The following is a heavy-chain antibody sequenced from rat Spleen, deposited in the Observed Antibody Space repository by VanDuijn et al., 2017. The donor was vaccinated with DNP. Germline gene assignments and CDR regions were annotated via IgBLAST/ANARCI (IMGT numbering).Heavy chain of an antibody. J-gene: IGHJ2*01. CDR2: ISYDGGNT. V-gene: IGHV5-20*01. Sequence: EVQLVESGGGLVQPGRSLKLSCAASGFTFSDYYMAWVRQPPTKGLEWVASISYDGGNTYYRDSVKGRFTISRDNTKSTLYLQIDSLRSEDTATYYCATRPSGSFDYWGQGVMVTVSS. CDR3: ATRPSGSFDY. CDR1: GFTFSDYY. D-gene: IGHD5-1*01.